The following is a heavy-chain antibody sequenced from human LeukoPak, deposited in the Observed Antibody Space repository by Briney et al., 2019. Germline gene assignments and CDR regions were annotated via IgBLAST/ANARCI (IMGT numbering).Heavy chain of an antibody. CDR2: INPNSGGT. V-gene: IGHV1-2*06. J-gene: IGHJ4*02. CDR3: ARVVIAARPQAYFDY. D-gene: IGHD6-6*01. Sequence: ASVNVSCKASGYTFTGYYMHWVRQAPGQGREGMGRINPNSGGTNYAQKFQGRVTMTRDTSISTAYMELRRLRSDDTAAYSCARVVIAARPQAYFDYWGQGTLVTVSS. CDR1: GYTFTGYY.